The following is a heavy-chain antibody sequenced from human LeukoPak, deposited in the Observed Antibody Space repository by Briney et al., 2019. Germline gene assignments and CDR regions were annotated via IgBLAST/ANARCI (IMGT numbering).Heavy chain of an antibody. D-gene: IGHD1-14*01. Sequence: ASVKVSCKASGGIFSRHTISWVRQSPGQRLEWMGGITPMFGTSNYAQKFQGGVTITADESTSTAYMELSSLRSEDTAVYYCARDSSEFRSLLFHWGQGTLVTVSS. CDR2: ITPMFGTS. CDR3: ARDSSEFRSLLFH. J-gene: IGHJ1*01. V-gene: IGHV1-69*13. CDR1: GGIFSRHT.